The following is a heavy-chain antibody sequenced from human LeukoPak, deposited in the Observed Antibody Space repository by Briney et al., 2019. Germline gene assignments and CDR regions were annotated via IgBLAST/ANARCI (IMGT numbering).Heavy chain of an antibody. D-gene: IGHD6-25*01. CDR2: IYYSGST. CDR3: ARGAVADNWFDP. V-gene: IGHV4-31*03. J-gene: IGHJ5*02. Sequence: PSETLSLTCTVSGGSISSGGYYWSWIRQHPGKGLEWIGYIYYSGSTYYNPSLKSRVTISVDRSKNQFSLKLSSVTAADAAVYYCARGAVADNWFDPWGQGTLVTVSS. CDR1: GGSISSGGYY.